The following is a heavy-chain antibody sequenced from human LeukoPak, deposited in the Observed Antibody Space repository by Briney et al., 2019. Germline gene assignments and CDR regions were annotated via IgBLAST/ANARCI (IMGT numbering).Heavy chain of an antibody. V-gene: IGHV3-30-3*01. J-gene: IGHJ4*02. CDR3: ASRSVAGTLSYFDY. CDR1: GFTFSSYA. CDR2: ISYDGSNK. Sequence: GRSLRLSCAASGFTFSSYAMHWVRQAPGKGLEWVAVISYDGSNKYYADSVKGRFTIPRDNSKNTLYLQMNSLRAEDTAVYYCASRSVAGTLSYFDYWGQGTLVTVSS. D-gene: IGHD6-19*01.